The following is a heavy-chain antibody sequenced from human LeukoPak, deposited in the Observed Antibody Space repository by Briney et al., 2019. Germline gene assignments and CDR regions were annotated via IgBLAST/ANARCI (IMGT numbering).Heavy chain of an antibody. Sequence: SETLSLTCTVSGGSISSSGYYWGWIRQPPGKGLEWIGSIYYSGSTYYSPSLRSRVTISLDTSRNQFSLKLSSVTAADTAVYYCARDAYSSSWYNWFDPWGQGTLVTVSS. J-gene: IGHJ5*02. CDR2: IYYSGST. CDR3: ARDAYSSSWYNWFDP. V-gene: IGHV4-39*07. D-gene: IGHD6-13*01. CDR1: GGSISSSGYY.